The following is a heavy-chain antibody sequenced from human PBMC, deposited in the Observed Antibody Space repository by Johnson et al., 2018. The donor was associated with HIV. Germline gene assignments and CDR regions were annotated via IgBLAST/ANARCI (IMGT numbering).Heavy chain of an antibody. V-gene: IGHV3-33*06. J-gene: IGHJ3*02. CDR1: GFTLSSYG. CDR3: AKCIWGSSLIDVFDI. D-gene: IGHD6-13*01. Sequence: VKLVESGGGVVQPGRSLRLSCAASGFTLSSYGMHWVRKAPGKGLEWVAGIWYDGSNKNYADSVKGRLTISRDNSKNTLYLQLNNLRVEDTAVYYCAKCIWGSSLIDVFDIWGQGTMVTVSS. CDR2: IWYDGSNK.